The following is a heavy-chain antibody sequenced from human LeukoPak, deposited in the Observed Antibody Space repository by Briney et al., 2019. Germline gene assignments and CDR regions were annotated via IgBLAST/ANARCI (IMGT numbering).Heavy chain of an antibody. CDR3: ARGGSVRYCSTSSCFTYNYYMDV. CDR2: ISVYTGNT. V-gene: IGHV1-18*01. D-gene: IGHD2-2*02. J-gene: IGHJ6*03. CDR1: GYTFTSYG. Sequence: ASVKVSCKASGYTFTSYGISWVRQAPGQGLELMGWISVYTGNTNYAQKLQGRVTMTTDTSTSTAYMELRSLRSDDTAVYYCARGGSVRYCSTSSCFTYNYYMDVWGKGTTVTISS.